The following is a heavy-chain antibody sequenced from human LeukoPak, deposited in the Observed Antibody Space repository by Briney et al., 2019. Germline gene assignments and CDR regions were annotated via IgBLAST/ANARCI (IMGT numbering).Heavy chain of an antibody. V-gene: IGHV1-18*01. CDR2: ITAYNDNT. J-gene: IGHJ4*02. CDR3: ARALLWFGEPSHIDY. CDR1: GYTFTSYG. Sequence: ASVKVSCKASGYTFTSYGISWVRQAPGHGIEWMGWITAYNDNTNYAQKLQGRVTMTTDTSTSTAYMELRSLRSDDTAVYYCARALLWFGEPSHIDYWGQGTLVTASS. D-gene: IGHD3-10*01.